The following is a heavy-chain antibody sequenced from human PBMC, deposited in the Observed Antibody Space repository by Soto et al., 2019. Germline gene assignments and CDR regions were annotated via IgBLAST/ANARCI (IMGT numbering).Heavy chain of an antibody. V-gene: IGHV3-23*01. J-gene: IGHJ4*02. D-gene: IGHD3-22*01. CDR1: GFTLSSNE. CDR2: ISGSGGSA. CDR3: AKDPSGFFYSSTFCRR. Sequence: PGGSLRRPCVASGFTLSSNEMRWVRQAPGKGLKWLSAISGSGGSAYYADSVKGRFTISRDNSKSTLYLQMNSLNSEDTAVYSCAKDPSGFFYSSTFCRRWGQVPLVTVSS.